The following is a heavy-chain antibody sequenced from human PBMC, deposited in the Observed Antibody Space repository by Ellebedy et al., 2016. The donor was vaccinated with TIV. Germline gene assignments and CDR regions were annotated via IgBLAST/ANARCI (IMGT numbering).Heavy chain of an antibody. CDR3: ARSMIRGVVSPDY. J-gene: IGHJ4*02. V-gene: IGHV1-8*01. Sequence: AASVKVSCKPSGYTFTTYDINWVRQATGQGLEWMGWLNPNSGNTGYPQKFQGRVTMTSETSISTAYMELDSLTSEDTAVYFCARSMIRGVVSPDYWGQGTLVTVSS. CDR2: LNPNSGNT. D-gene: IGHD3-10*01. CDR1: GYTFTTYD.